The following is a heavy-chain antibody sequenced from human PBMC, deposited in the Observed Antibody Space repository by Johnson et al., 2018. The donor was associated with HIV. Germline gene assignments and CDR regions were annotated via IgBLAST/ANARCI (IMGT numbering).Heavy chain of an antibody. D-gene: IGHD2-15*01. CDR2: ISYDGSNK. CDR3: ARGMEAYCSGGSCYSAAFDI. CDR1: GFTFSSYA. Sequence: QVQLVESGGGVVQPGRSLRLSCAASGFTFSSYAMHWVRQAPGKGLEWVAVISYDGSNKYYADSVKGRFTISRDNSKNTLYLQMNSLRAEDTAVYYCARGMEAYCSGGSCYSAAFDIWGQGTMVTVSS. V-gene: IGHV3-30-3*01. J-gene: IGHJ3*02.